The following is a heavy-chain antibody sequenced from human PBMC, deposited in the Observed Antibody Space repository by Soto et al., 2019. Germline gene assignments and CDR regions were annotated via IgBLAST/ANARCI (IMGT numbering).Heavy chain of an antibody. D-gene: IGHD6-19*01. CDR3: ARVSSGWYRDFRF. J-gene: IGHJ4*02. V-gene: IGHV4-59*01. Sequence: QLQLQESGPGLVKPSETLSLTCSVSGDPISKLYWGWIRQPPGKGLEWIGDFSFGGSTNYNPSLKSRLTMSVDTSNNHFSLRLPSVTAADTAVYYCARVSSGWYRDFRFWGQGSLVIVSS. CDR1: GDPISKLY. CDR2: FSFGGST.